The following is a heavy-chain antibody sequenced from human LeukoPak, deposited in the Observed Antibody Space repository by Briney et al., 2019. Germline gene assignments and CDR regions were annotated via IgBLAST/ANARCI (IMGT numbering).Heavy chain of an antibody. D-gene: IGHD1-26*01. V-gene: IGHV3-30*01. CDR3: ARVNSLGATDLFDY. Sequence: GGSLRLSCAASGFTFSSYAMHWVRQAPGKGLEWVAVISYDGSNKYYADSVKGRFTISRDNSKNTLYLQMNSLRAEDTAVYYCARVNSLGATDLFDYWGQGTLVTVSS. CDR1: GFTFSSYA. J-gene: IGHJ4*02. CDR2: ISYDGSNK.